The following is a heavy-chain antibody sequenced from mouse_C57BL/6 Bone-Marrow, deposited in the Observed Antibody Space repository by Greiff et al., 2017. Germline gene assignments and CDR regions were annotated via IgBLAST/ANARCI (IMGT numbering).Heavy chain of an antibody. CDR3: ARYDYDYDGWFAY. J-gene: IGHJ3*01. CDR1: GYTFTSYW. CDR2: IHPNSGST. V-gene: IGHV1-64*01. Sequence: QVQLKQPGAELVKPGASVKLSCKASGYTFTSYWMHWVKQRPGQGLEWIGMIHPNSGSTNYNEKFKSKATLTVDKSSSTAYMQLSSLTSEDSAVYYCARYDYDYDGWFAYWGQGTLVTVSA. D-gene: IGHD2-4*01.